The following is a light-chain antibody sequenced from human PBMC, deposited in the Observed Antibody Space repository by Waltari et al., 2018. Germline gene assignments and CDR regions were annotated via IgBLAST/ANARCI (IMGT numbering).Light chain of an antibody. CDR3: QQYNSYPWT. V-gene: IGKV1-16*02. CDR2: AVS. J-gene: IGKJ1*01. CDR1: QDIRDY. Sequence: DIQMTQSPSSLSASVGDRVTITCRASQDIRDYLGWFQKKPGKAPKSLIYAVSRLQSGVPSKVSGSGSGTDFTLTINSLQPEDFATYYCQQYNSYPWTFGQGTKVEIK.